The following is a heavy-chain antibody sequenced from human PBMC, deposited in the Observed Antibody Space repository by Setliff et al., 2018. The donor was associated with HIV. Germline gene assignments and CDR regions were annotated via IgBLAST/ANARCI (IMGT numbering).Heavy chain of an antibody. Sequence: SETLSLTCTVSGGSISSSTYYWGWIRQPPGKGLEWIGSIYYSGSTYYNPSLKSRVTISVDTSKNQFSLKLSFVTAADTAMYYCTRVGTYGVGGWFDPWGQGSLVTVSS. D-gene: IGHD3-16*01. CDR2: IYYSGST. CDR1: GGSISSSTYY. J-gene: IGHJ5*02. CDR3: TRVGTYGVGGWFDP. V-gene: IGHV4-39*07.